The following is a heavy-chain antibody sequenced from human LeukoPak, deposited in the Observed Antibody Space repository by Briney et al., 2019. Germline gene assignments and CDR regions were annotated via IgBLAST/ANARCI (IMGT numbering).Heavy chain of an antibody. CDR2: IYPGDSDT. D-gene: IGHD6-19*01. V-gene: IGHV5-51*01. Sequence: GESLKISCKGSGYSFTSYWIGWVRQMPGKGLEWMGTIYPGDSDTKYSPSFQGQVTISADKSINTAYLQWSSLKASDTAMYYCARQLSSSGWYAGVFYYYGMDVWGQGTTVTVSS. CDR3: ARQLSSSGWYAGVFYYYGMDV. CDR1: GYSFTSYW. J-gene: IGHJ6*02.